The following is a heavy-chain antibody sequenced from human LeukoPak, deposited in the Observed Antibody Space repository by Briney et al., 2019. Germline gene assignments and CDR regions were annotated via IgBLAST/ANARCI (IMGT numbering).Heavy chain of an antibody. CDR3: ARDREYSSSSGPFDY. V-gene: IGHV1-2*02. J-gene: IGHJ4*02. CDR1: GYTFTGYY. CDR2: NNPNSGGT. Sequence: GASVKVSCKASGYTFTGYYMHWVRQAPGQGLEWMGWNNPNSGGTNYAQKFQGRVTMTRDTSISTAYMELSRLRSDDTAVYYCARDREYSSSSGPFDYWGQGTLVTVSS. D-gene: IGHD6-6*01.